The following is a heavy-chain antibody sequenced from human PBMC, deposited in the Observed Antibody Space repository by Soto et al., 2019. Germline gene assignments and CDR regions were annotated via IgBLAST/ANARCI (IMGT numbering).Heavy chain of an antibody. CDR3: EKKGLGSLTAYCSGGDCHCALDI. D-gene: IGHD2-15*01. CDR1: GFTFSSYA. Sequence: EVQLLESGGGLVQPGGSLRLSCAASGFTFSSYAMSWVRQAPGKGLEWVSTISGGGDGTYYADSVKGRFTISRDNSRNTMYLQMNNLRAEETDVYYVEKKGLGSLTAYCSGGDCHCALDIWGQGTMVTVSS. J-gene: IGHJ3*02. V-gene: IGHV3-23*01. CDR2: ISGGGDGT.